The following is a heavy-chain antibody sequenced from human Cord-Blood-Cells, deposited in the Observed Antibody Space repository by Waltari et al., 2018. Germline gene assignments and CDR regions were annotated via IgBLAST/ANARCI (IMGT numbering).Heavy chain of an antibody. V-gene: IGHV3-30*04. CDR1: GFTFSSYA. D-gene: IGHD3-10*01. J-gene: IGHJ4*02. CDR2: ISYDGSNK. Sequence: QVQLVESGGGVVQPGRSLRLSCAASGFTFSSYAMLWVRQAPGKGLEWVAVISYDGSNKYYADSVKGRFTISRDNSKNTLYLQMNSLRAEDTAVYYCARDRAQRYYYGSGLFDYWGQGTLVTVSS. CDR3: ARDRAQRYYYGSGLFDY.